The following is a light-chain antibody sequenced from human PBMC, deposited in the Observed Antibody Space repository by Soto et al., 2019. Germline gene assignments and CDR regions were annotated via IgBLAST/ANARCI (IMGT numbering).Light chain of an antibody. Sequence: GYRVTITFRASQSISSWLAWYQQKPGKAPKLLIYDASSLESGVPSRFSGSGSGTEFNLTISSLQSEDFAVYFCQQYDDWLRLTFGGGTKVDIK. CDR3: QQYDDWLRLT. J-gene: IGKJ4*01. V-gene: IGKV1-5*01. CDR1: QSISSW. CDR2: DAS.